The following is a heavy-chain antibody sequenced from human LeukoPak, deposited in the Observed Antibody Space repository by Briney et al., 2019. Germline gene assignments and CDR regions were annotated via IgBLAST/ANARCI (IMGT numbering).Heavy chain of an antibody. Sequence: GGSLRLSCAASGFTFSSYSMNWVRQAPGKELEWVSSISSSSSYIYYADSVKGRFTISRDNAKNSLYLQMNSLRAEDTAVYYCARDIGGDGGDCCPGGYFDLWGRGTLVTVSS. J-gene: IGHJ2*01. CDR1: GFTFSSYS. CDR2: ISSSSSYI. CDR3: ARDIGGDGGDCCPGGYFDL. V-gene: IGHV3-21*01. D-gene: IGHD2-21*02.